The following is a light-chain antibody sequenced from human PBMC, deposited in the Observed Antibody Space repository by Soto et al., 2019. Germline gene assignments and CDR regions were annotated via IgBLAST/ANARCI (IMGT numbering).Light chain of an antibody. CDR3: QQSYSTPPT. J-gene: IGKJ1*01. CDR1: QSISSY. Sequence: DIQMTQSPSSLSASVGDRVTITCRASQSISSYLNWYQQKPGKAPKLLIYAASSLPSGVPSRFSGSGSGTDSTLTISRLQPEDFATYYWQQSYSTPPTFGRGTKVEIK. V-gene: IGKV1-39*01. CDR2: AAS.